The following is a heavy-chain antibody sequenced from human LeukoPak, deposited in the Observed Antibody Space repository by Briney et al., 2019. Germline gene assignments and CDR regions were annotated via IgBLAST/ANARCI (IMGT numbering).Heavy chain of an antibody. V-gene: IGHV4-30-2*01. Sequence: SQTLSLTCTVSGGSISSGGYYWSWIRQPPGKGLEWIGYIYHSGSTYYNPSLKSRVTISVDRSKNQFSLKLSSVTAADMAVYYCARDHDGDYDFWSGYFFYWGQGTLVTVSS. CDR1: GGSISSGGYY. D-gene: IGHD3-3*01. CDR3: ARDHDGDYDFWSGYFFY. CDR2: IYHSGST. J-gene: IGHJ4*02.